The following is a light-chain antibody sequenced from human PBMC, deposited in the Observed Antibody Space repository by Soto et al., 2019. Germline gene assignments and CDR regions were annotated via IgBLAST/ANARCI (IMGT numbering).Light chain of an antibody. CDR3: QQYGSSPLT. CDR2: GAS. CDR1: QSVSSNY. J-gene: IGKJ1*01. V-gene: IGKV3-20*01. Sequence: EIVLTQSPGTLSLSPGERATLSCRASQSVSSNYLAWYQQKPGQAPRLLIYGASSRATGLPDRFSGSGSGTDFTLTISRLEPEDVAVYFCQQYGSSPLTFGQGTKVEIK.